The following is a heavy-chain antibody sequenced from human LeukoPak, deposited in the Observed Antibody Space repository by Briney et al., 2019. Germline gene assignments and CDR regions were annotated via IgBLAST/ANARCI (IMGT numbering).Heavy chain of an antibody. CDR3: ARGVAGYSYG. CDR1: GGSISSYY. Sequence: SETLSLTCTVSGGSISSYYWSWIRQPPGKGLEWIGHIYYSGSTNYNPSLKSRVTISIDTSKNQFSLRLSSVTAADTAVYYCARGVAGYSYGWGQGTLVTVSS. V-gene: IGHV4-59*01. CDR2: IYYSGST. D-gene: IGHD5-18*01. J-gene: IGHJ4*02.